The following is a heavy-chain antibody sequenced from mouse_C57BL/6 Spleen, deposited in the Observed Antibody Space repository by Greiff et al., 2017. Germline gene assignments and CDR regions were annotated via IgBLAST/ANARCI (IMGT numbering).Heavy chain of an antibody. CDR1: GYTFTSYW. D-gene: IGHD1-1*01. CDR2: IDPSDSYT. J-gene: IGHJ2*01. V-gene: IGHV1-69*01. CDR3: ARSGGLLYYFDY. Sequence: QVQLQQPGAELVMPGASVKLSCKASGYTFTSYWMHWVKQRPGQGLEWIGEIDPSDSYTNYNQKFKGKSTLTVDKSSSTAYMQLSSLTSEDSAVYYCARSGGLLYYFDYWGQGTTLTVSS.